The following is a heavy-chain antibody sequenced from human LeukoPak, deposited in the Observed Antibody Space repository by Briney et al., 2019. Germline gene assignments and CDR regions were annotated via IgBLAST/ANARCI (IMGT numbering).Heavy chain of an antibody. D-gene: IGHD4-17*01. CDR3: ARDFKRLATVTISFQH. J-gene: IGHJ1*01. Sequence: GGSLRLSCAASGFTFSSYGMHWVRQAPGKGLEWVAFIRYDGSNKYYADSVKGRFTISRDNSKNTLYLQMNSLRAEDTAVYYCARDFKRLATVTISFQHWGQGTLVTVSS. CDR2: IRYDGSNK. V-gene: IGHV3-30*02. CDR1: GFTFSSYG.